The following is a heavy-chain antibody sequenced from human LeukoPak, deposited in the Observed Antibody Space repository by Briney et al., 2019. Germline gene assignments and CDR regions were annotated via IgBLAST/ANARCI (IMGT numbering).Heavy chain of an antibody. CDR2: IYYSGST. J-gene: IGHJ3*02. D-gene: IGHD3-10*01. Sequence: SQTLSLTCSVSGGSISSGDYYWSWIRQPPGKGLEWIGYIYYSGSTYYNPSLKSRVTISVDTSKNQFSLKLSSVTAADTAVYYCARMVRGVIPSRGAFDIWGQGTMVTVSS. V-gene: IGHV4-30-4*01. CDR1: GGSISSGDYY. CDR3: ARMVRGVIPSRGAFDI.